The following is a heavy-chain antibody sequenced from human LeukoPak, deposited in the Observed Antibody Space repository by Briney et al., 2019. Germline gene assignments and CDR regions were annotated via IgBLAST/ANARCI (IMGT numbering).Heavy chain of an antibody. J-gene: IGHJ5*02. CDR2: INPNSGGT. V-gene: IGHV1-2*02. CDR3: ARDQGDTAMVNWFDP. D-gene: IGHD5-18*01. CDR1: GYTFTGYY. Sequence: ASVKVSCKASGYTFTGYYMHWVRQAPGQGLEWMGWINPNSGGTNYAQKFQGRVTMTRDTSISTAYIELSRLRSDDTAVYYCARDQGDTAMVNWFDPWGQGTLVTASS.